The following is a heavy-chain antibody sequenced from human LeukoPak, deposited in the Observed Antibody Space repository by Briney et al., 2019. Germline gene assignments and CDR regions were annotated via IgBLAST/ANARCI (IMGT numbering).Heavy chain of an antibody. CDR3: ARVQGQQLVPQFDY. V-gene: IGHV1-69*06. J-gene: IGHJ4*02. CDR2: IIPIFGTA. CDR1: GGTFSSYA. D-gene: IGHD6-13*01. Sequence: SVKVSCKASGGTFSSYAISWVRQAPGQGLEWMGGIIPIFGTANYAQKFQGRVTITADKSTSTAYMELSSLRSEDTAVYYCARVQGQQLVPQFDYWGQGTLVTVSS.